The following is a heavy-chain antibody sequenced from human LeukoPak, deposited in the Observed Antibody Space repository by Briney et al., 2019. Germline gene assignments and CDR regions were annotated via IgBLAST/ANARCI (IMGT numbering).Heavy chain of an antibody. CDR2: IYYSGST. Sequence: PSETLSLTCTVSGGSISSYYWSWIRQPPGKGLEWIGYIYYSGSTNYNPSLKSRVTISVDTSKNQFSLKLSSVTAADTAVYYCASGYSSSWYDGPHYFDYWGQGTLVTVSS. J-gene: IGHJ4*02. CDR1: GGSISSYY. D-gene: IGHD6-13*01. CDR3: ASGYSSSWYDGPHYFDY. V-gene: IGHV4-59*08.